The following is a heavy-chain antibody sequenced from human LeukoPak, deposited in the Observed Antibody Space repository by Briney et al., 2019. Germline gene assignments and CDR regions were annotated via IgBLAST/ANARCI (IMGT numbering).Heavy chain of an antibody. CDR1: AGSISNHY. V-gene: IGHV4-59*11. CDR2: IFYTGSY. J-gene: IGHJ5*02. D-gene: IGHD2-15*01. CDR3: ARGGSSLDL. Sequence: SETLSLTCTAAAGSISNHYWSWMRQSPGKGLEWIAYIFYTGSYNYNPSLKSRVYISVDTSKNQFSLNLTSVTAADTAVYYCARGGSSLDLWGQGTLVTVSS.